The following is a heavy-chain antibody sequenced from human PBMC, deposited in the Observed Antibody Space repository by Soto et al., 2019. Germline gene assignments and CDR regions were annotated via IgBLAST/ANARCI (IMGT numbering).Heavy chain of an antibody. CDR1: RYTFTSYY. J-gene: IGHJ4*02. CDR3: ARETGDYHDY. D-gene: IGHD4-17*01. Sequence: GSVKVSCRASRYTFTSYYMHWVRQAPGQGLEWMGIINLSGGSTGYAQKFQGRVTMTRDTSTSTVYIKLSSLRSEDTPVYYCARETGDYHDYWGQGALVTVSS. CDR2: INLSGGST. V-gene: IGHV1-46*01.